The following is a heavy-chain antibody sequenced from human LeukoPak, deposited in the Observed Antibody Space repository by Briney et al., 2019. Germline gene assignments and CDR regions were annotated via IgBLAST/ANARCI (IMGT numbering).Heavy chain of an antibody. CDR3: ATVRGSDWYMDY. D-gene: IGHD6-19*01. V-gene: IGHV3-33*08. Sequence: GGSLRLSCAASGFTFSSYSMNWVRQAPGKGLEWVALIWYDGSRDYYVDFVKGRFTVSRDNSKNTLYLQMKNLRAEDTAVYYCATVRGSDWYMDYWGQGTLVTVSS. CDR1: GFTFSSYS. CDR2: IWYDGSRD. J-gene: IGHJ4*02.